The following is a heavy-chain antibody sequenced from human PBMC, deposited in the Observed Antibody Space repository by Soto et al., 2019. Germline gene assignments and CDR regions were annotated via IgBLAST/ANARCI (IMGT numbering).Heavy chain of an antibody. Sequence: QVQLVQSGAEVKKPGASVKVSCKASGYTFTSYGISWVRQAPGQGLEWMGWISAYNGNTNYAQKLQGRVTMTTDTSTSTADMQLRSLRSDDTTVYYCAREGMASTLWLGELPPWVGMVDVWGQGTTVTVSS. V-gene: IGHV1-18*01. CDR2: ISAYNGNT. CDR1: GYTFTSYG. J-gene: IGHJ6*02. CDR3: AREGMASTLWLGELPPWVGMVDV. D-gene: IGHD3-10*01.